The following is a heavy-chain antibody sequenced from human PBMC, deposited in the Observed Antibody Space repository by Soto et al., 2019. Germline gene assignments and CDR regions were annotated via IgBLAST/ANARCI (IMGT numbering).Heavy chain of an antibody. J-gene: IGHJ6*02. Sequence: VQLVQSGAEVKRPGASVKVSCEASDFDFTYYGISWVRQAPGQGLEWMGWISGFNGNTKFAQKLQGRVTLTADTSTSTAYMELRSLRSDDTAVYYCAREGAWSGDRDRNHYYYYGMDVWGQWTTVTVSS. CDR3: AREGAWSGDRDRNHYYYYGMDV. V-gene: IGHV1-18*04. D-gene: IGHD1-26*01. CDR2: ISGFNGNT. CDR1: DFDFTYYG.